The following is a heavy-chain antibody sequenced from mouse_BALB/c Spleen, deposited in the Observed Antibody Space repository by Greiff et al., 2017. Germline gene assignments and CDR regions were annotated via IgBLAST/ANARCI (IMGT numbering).Heavy chain of an antibody. Sequence: EVMLVESGGGLVQPGGSRKLSCAASGFTFSSFGMHWVRQAPEKGLEWVAYISSGSSTIYYADTVKGRFTISRDNPKNTLFLQMTSLRSEDTAMYYCARSRYGNYEGFAYWGQGTLVTVSA. CDR3: ARSRYGNYEGFAY. CDR2: ISSGSSTI. V-gene: IGHV5-17*02. D-gene: IGHD2-1*01. J-gene: IGHJ3*01. CDR1: GFTFSSFG.